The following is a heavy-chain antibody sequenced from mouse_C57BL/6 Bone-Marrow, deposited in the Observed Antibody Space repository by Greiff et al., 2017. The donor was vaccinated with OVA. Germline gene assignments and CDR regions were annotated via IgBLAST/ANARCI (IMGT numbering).Heavy chain of an antibody. CDR3: ARARYYDLGGYFDV. J-gene: IGHJ1*03. Sequence: QVQLKESGPGLVAPSQSLSITCTVSGFSLTSYAISWVRQPPGKGLEWLGVIWTGGGTNYNSAHKSRLSISKDNSKSQVFLKMNSLQTDDTARYYCARARYYDLGGYFDVWGTGTTVTVSS. CDR1: GFSLTSYA. V-gene: IGHV2-9-1*01. D-gene: IGHD2-4*01. CDR2: IWTGGGT.